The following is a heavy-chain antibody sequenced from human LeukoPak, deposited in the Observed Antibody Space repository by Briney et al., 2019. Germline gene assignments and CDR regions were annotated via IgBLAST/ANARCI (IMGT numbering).Heavy chain of an antibody. J-gene: IGHJ6*03. CDR1: GFTFSRYW. D-gene: IGHD3-10*01. CDR2: INGDGSVK. V-gene: IGHV3-7*01. CDR3: AKSPLWFGELSSYYYYYMDV. Sequence: PGGSLRLSCAASGFTFSRYWMNWVRQAPGKGLEWVANINGDGSVKYYVDSVKGRFTISRDNAKNSLYLQMNSLRDEDAAVYYCAKSPLWFGELSSYYYYYMDVWGKGTTVTISS.